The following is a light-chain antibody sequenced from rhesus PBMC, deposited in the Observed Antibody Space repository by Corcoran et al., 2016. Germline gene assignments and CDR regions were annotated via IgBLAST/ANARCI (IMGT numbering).Light chain of an antibody. CDR3: RQHDNSPWT. J-gene: IGKJ1*01. V-gene: IGKV1-69*01. CDR1: QGISNW. CDR2: RAS. Sequence: DIQMTQSPSSLSASVGDRVTITCRASQGISNWLAWYQQKPGKAPKLLIYRASNLETGVPTRFSGGGSGKDYTLTISSLQPEDITTYYSRQHDNSPWTFGQGTKVEIK.